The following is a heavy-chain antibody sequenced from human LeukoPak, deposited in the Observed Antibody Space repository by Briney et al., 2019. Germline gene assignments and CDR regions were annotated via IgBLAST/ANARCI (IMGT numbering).Heavy chain of an antibody. CDR1: GFTFSDYY. CDR2: ISSSGSTI. D-gene: IGHD6-6*01. Sequence: GGSLRLSCAASGFTFSDYYMSWIRQAPGKGLEWVSYISSSGSTIYYADSVKGRFTISRDNAKNSLYLQMNSLRAEDTAVYYCARERVVAARRYFQHWGQGTLVTVSS. CDR3: ARERVVAARRYFQH. V-gene: IGHV3-11*04. J-gene: IGHJ1*01.